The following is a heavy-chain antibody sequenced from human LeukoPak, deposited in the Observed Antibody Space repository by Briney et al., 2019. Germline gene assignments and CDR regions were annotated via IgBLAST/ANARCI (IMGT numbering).Heavy chain of an antibody. J-gene: IGHJ4*02. Sequence: SETLSLTCAVYGGFFSGYYWSWIRQPPGKGLEWIGEINHSGSTNYNPSLKSRVTISVDTSKNQFSLKLSSVTAADTAVYYCARGFGSSSGGFDYWGQGTLVTVSS. CDR2: INHSGST. CDR1: GGFFSGYY. V-gene: IGHV4-34*01. CDR3: ARGFGSSSGGFDY. D-gene: IGHD6-6*01.